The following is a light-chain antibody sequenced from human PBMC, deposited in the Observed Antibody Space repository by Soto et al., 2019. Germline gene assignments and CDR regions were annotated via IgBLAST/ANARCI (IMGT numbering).Light chain of an antibody. V-gene: IGKV4-1*01. CDR1: QTVLYSSNNNNY. CDR3: QQYYNTPWT. Sequence: DIVMTQSPDSLSVSLGERATINFNSSQTVLYSSNNNNYLAWYQQKPGQPPKLLIYWASTRESGVPDRFSGSGSGTDFTLTISSLQAEDVAVYYCQQYYNTPWTFGQGTKVDIK. CDR2: WAS. J-gene: IGKJ1*01.